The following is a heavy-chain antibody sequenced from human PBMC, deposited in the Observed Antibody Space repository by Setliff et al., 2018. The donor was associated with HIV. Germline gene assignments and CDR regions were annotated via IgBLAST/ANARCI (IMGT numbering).Heavy chain of an antibody. CDR2: IAYSGST. CDR1: GDSIKSSTYH. CDR3: ARDEGMTTRRGRFDP. V-gene: IGHV4-39*07. D-gene: IGHD4-4*01. J-gene: IGHJ5*02. Sequence: PSETLSLTCNVSGDSIKSSTYHWGWIRQSSGKGLEWIGSIAYSGSTSYSPSLKSRVTISVDTSNNQFSLRLRSVTAADTAMYYCARDEGMTTRRGRFDPWGQGTLVTVSS.